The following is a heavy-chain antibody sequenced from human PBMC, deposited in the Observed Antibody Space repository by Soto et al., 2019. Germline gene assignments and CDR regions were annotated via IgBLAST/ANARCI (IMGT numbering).Heavy chain of an antibody. CDR2: INHSGST. D-gene: IGHD2-21*02. CDR1: GGSFSGYY. CDR3: TRPHKGDYAFDI. J-gene: IGHJ3*02. Sequence: SETLSLTCAVYGGSFSGYYWSWIRQPPGKGLEWIGEINHSGSTNYNPSLKSRVTISVDTSKNQLSLTLSSMTAADTAVYYCTRPHKGDYAFDIWGQGTMVTVSS. V-gene: IGHV4-34*01.